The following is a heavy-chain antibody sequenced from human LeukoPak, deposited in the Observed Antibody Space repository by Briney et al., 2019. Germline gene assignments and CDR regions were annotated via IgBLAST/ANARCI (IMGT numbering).Heavy chain of an antibody. J-gene: IGHJ4*02. V-gene: IGHV1-3*01. CDR3: ARARWTSTVTTYYLDY. D-gene: IGHD4-17*01. CDR1: GYIFSDYA. CDR2: INAGNGKT. Sequence: ASVKVSCKASGYIFSDYAIQWVRQAPGQGHEWMGWINAGNGKTKYSQKFQGRVTITRDTSASTAYMELSGLRSEDTAVYYCARARWTSTVTTYYLDYWGQGTLVTVSS.